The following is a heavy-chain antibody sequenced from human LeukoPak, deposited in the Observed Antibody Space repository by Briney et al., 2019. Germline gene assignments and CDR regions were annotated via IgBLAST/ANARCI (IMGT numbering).Heavy chain of an antibody. D-gene: IGHD5-12*01. Sequence: GGSLRLSCAASGFTFSGSAMHWVRQASGKGLGWVGRIRSKANSYATAYAASVKGRFTISRDDSKNTAYLQMNSLKTEDTAVYYCLRSDDAFDIWGQGTMVTVSS. V-gene: IGHV3-73*01. CDR1: GFTFSGSA. CDR2: IRSKANSYAT. J-gene: IGHJ3*02. CDR3: LRSDDAFDI.